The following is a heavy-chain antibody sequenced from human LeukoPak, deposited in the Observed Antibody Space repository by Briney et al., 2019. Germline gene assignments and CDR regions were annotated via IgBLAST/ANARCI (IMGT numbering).Heavy chain of an antibody. V-gene: IGHV1-18*01. CDR2: ISAYNGNT. D-gene: IGHD4-17*01. CDR1: GYTFTSYG. CDR3: ARDAPGRNYGDYRELDY. Sequence: GASVKVSCKASGYTFTSYGISWVRQAPGQGLEWMGWISAYNGNTNYAQKLQGRVTMTTDTSTSTAYMELRSLGSDDTAVYYCARDAPGRNYGDYRELDYWGQGTLVTVSS. J-gene: IGHJ4*02.